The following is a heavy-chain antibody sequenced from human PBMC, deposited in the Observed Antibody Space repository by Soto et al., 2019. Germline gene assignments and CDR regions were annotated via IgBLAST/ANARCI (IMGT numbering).Heavy chain of an antibody. CDR1: GYTFTGYY. CDR2: INPNSGGT. CDR3: ARSPLNYYDSSGYYYSNWFDP. Sequence: QVQLVQSGAEVKKPGASVKVSCKASGYTFTGYYMHWVRQAPGQGLEWMGWINPNSGGTNYAQKFQGWVTMTRDTSISTAYMELSRLRSDDTAVYYCARSPLNYYDSSGYYYSNWFDPWGQGTLVTVSS. J-gene: IGHJ5*02. D-gene: IGHD3-22*01. V-gene: IGHV1-2*04.